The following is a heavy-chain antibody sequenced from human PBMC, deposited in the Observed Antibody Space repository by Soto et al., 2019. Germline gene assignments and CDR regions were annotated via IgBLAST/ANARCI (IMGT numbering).Heavy chain of an antibody. V-gene: IGHV1-3*01. Sequence: ASVKVSCKASGYTFTGYAMHWVRQAPGQRLEWMGWINAGNGNTKYSQKFQGRVTITADKSTTTAYMEVSSLSSEDTAVYYCARDSPIGSTFSGHDDIDSWGQGTLVTVSS. J-gene: IGHJ4*02. CDR1: GYTFTGYA. D-gene: IGHD5-12*01. CDR3: ARDSPIGSTFSGHDDIDS. CDR2: INAGNGNT.